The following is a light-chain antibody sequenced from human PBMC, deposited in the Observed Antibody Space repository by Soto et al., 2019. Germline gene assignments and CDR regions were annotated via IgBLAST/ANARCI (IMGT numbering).Light chain of an antibody. CDR3: QQYGYLGT. J-gene: IGKJ1*01. V-gene: IGKV3-20*01. CDR2: DTS. CDR1: QTLSSSF. Sequence: EIVLTQSPGTLSXSXXXXXXXSCRTSQTLSSSFLAWCQQRPGQAPRLLIYDTSTRAIDIPDRFSGSGSGTDFTLTISRLEPEDFAVYYCQQYGYLGTFGQGTKVEFK.